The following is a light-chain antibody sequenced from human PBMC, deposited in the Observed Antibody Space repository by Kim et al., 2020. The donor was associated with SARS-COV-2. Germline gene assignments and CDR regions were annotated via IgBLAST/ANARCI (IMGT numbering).Light chain of an antibody. Sequence: EIVLTQSPGTLSLSPGERATLSCRASQSVSSNSLAWFQQKPGQAPRLLIYATSSRAAGIPDRFSGSGSGTDFALTISRLEPEDFAVYYCQQYGSSPQWTFGQGTKVDIK. CDR3: QQYGSSPQWT. J-gene: IGKJ1*01. CDR1: QSVSSNS. V-gene: IGKV3-20*01. CDR2: ATS.